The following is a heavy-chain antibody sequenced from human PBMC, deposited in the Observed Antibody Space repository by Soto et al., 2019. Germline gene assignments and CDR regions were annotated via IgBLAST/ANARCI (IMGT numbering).Heavy chain of an antibody. CDR1: GFTFSSYW. CDR2: IKQDGSEK. CDR3: ARVRTPFKYDLDY. Sequence: EVQLVESGGGLVQPGGSLRLSCAASGFTFSSYWMSCVRQAPGKGLEWVANIKQDGSEKYYVDSVKGRFTISRDNAKNSLYLQMNSLRAEDTAVYYCARVRTPFKYDLDYWGQGTLVTVYS. J-gene: IGHJ4*02. D-gene: IGHD2-2*01. V-gene: IGHV3-7*01.